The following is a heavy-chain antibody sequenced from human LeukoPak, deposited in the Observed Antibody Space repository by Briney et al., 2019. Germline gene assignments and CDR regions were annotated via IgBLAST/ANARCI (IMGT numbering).Heavy chain of an antibody. Sequence: GGSLRLSCAASGFTFSSYAMSWVRQAPGKGLEWVSAISGSGGSTYYADSVKGRLTISRDNSKNTLYLQMNSLRAEDTAVYYCAKGHSGCDSYYFDYWGQGTLVTVSS. J-gene: IGHJ4*02. CDR3: AKGHSGCDSYYFDY. V-gene: IGHV3-23*01. CDR2: ISGSGGST. D-gene: IGHD5-12*01. CDR1: GFTFSSYA.